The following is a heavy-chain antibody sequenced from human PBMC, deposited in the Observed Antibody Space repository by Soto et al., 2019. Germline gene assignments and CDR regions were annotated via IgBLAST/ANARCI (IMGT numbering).Heavy chain of an antibody. CDR1: GGSISSSSYY. J-gene: IGHJ4*02. CDR3: ASGLVYDFWSGYPKYYFDY. Sequence: PSETLSLTCTVSGGSISSSSYYWGWIRQPPGKGLEWIGSIYYSGSTYYNPSLKSRVTISVDTSKNQFSLKLSSVTAAGTAVYYCASGLVYDFWSGYPKYYFDYWGQGTLVTVSS. D-gene: IGHD3-3*01. CDR2: IYYSGST. V-gene: IGHV4-39*01.